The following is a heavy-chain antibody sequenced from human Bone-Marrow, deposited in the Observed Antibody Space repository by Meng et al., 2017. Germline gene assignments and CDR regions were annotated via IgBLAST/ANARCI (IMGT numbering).Heavy chain of an antibody. CDR3: ASLYGDSSVWYLDL. CDR2: IYYSGST. CDR1: GGSISSSNW. V-gene: IGHV4-4*02. D-gene: IGHD4-17*01. J-gene: IGHJ2*01. Sequence: QVQLQESGPGLVKPSGTLSLTCAVSGGSISSSNWWSWVRQPPGKGLEYIGYIYYSGSTYYNPSLKSRVIISVDTSKNQFSLRLNSVTAADTAVYYCASLYGDSSVWYLDLWGRGTLVTVSS.